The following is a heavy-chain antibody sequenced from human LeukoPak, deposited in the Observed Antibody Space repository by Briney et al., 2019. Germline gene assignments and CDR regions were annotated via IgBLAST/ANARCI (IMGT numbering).Heavy chain of an antibody. V-gene: IGHV3-33*01. Sequence: GRSLRLSCAASGFTFSIYGMHWVRQAPGKGLEWVALIWFDGTKKYYADSVKGRFTISRDNSKNTLYLQMNSLRAEDTAVYYCARAQGGYCSSVSCHFDYWGQGTLVTVSS. D-gene: IGHD2-15*01. CDR2: IWFDGTKK. CDR3: ARAQGGYCSSVSCHFDY. CDR1: GFTFSIYG. J-gene: IGHJ4*02.